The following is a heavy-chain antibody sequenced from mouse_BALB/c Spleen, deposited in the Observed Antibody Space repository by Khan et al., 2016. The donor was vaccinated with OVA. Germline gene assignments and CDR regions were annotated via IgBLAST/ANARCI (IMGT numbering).Heavy chain of an antibody. CDR3: ARAYYRYDGYYAMDY. J-gene: IGHJ4*01. CDR2: IWGGGGT. D-gene: IGHD2-14*01. Sequence: QVQLKESGPGLVAPSQSLSITCTVSGFSLSRYNIHWVRQPPGKGLEWLGMIWGGGGTDYNSTLTSRLSIRKDNSKSQVLLKMNRLQTDDTAMYYCARAYYRYDGYYAMDYWGQGTSVTVSS. V-gene: IGHV2-6-4*01. CDR1: GFSLSRYN.